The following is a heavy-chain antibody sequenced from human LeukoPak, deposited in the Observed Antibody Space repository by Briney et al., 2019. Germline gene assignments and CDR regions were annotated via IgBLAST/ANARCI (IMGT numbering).Heavy chain of an antibody. V-gene: IGHV4-59*01. D-gene: IGHD3-22*01. CDR3: ARVPDYYDSSGYVDY. Sequence: SETLSLTCTVSGGSISLYHWSWVRQSPGKGLDWLGYIHHSGTTNYDPSLKSRVTISVDTSKNQFSLKLSSVAAADTAVYYCARVPDYYDSSGYVDYWGQGTLVTVSS. CDR2: IHHSGTT. CDR1: GGSISLYH. J-gene: IGHJ4*02.